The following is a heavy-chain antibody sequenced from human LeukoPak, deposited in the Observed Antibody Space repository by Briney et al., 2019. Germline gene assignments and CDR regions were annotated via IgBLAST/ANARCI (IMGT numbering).Heavy chain of an antibody. CDR1: GGSISSSNW. D-gene: IGHD5-18*01. CDR3: ASRGYSYGYVDY. J-gene: IGHJ4*02. CDR2: IYHSGST. Sequence: SETLSLTCAVSGGSISSSNWWSWVRQPLGKGLEWIGEIYHSGSTNYNPSLKSRVTISVDKSKNQFSLKLSSVTAADTAVYYCASRGYSYGYVDYWGQGTLVTVSS. V-gene: IGHV4-4*02.